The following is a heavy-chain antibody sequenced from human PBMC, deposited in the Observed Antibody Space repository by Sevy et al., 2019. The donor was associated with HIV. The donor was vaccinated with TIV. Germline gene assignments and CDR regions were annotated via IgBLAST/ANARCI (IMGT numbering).Heavy chain of an antibody. CDR1: GFTFSSYW. CDR3: ARGREVGYYDFWSGPRAWFDP. J-gene: IGHJ5*02. V-gene: IGHV3-7*01. D-gene: IGHD3-3*01. CDR2: IKQDGSEK. Sequence: GESLKISCAASGFTFSSYWMSWVRQAPGKGLEWVANIKQDGSEKYYVDSVKGRFTISRDNAKNSLYLQMNSLRAEDTAVYYCARGREVGYYDFWSGPRAWFDPWGQGTLVTVSS.